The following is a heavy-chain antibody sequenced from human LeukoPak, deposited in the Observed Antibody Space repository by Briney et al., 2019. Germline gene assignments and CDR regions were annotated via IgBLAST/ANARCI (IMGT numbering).Heavy chain of an antibody. Sequence: PSQTLSLTCTVSGGSISSGGYYWRWIRQPPGKGLEWIGYIYHSGSTYYNPSLKSRVTISVDRSKNQFSLKLSSVTAADTAVYYCASRTSIVGARLGPTSVLYYYYMDVWGKGTTVTVSS. J-gene: IGHJ6*03. CDR3: ASRTSIVGARLGPTSVLYYYYMDV. CDR2: IYHSGST. CDR1: GGSISSGGYY. D-gene: IGHD1-26*01. V-gene: IGHV4-30-2*01.